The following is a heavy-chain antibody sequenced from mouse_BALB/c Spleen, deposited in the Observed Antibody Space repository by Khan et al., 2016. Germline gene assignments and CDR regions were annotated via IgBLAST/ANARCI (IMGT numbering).Heavy chain of an antibody. CDR3: TNSYGSGHYCDY. V-gene: IGHV1-15*01. D-gene: IGHD1-1*01. Sequence: QVQLKQSGAELVRPGASVKLSCKALGYTFTDYEMNWVKQTPVHGLEWIGAIHPGSGGTAYNQKFKDKATLTADKSSTTAYMELSSLTSEDSAVYYCTNSYGSGHYCDYWGQGTTLTVSS. CDR1: GYTFTDYE. J-gene: IGHJ2*01. CDR2: IHPGSGGT.